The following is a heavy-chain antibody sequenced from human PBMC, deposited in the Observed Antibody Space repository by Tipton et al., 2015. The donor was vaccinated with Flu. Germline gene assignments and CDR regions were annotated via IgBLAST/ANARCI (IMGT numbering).Heavy chain of an antibody. CDR3: VRQPTIAAAGAYFDY. CDR1: GYSFNIYW. Sequence: QLVQSGAEVKKSGESLKISCKGSGYSFNIYWIGWVRQMPGKGLEWMGIIYPGDSDTRYSPSFQGQVTISADKSISTAYLQWSSLKASDTAVYYCVRQPTIAAAGAYFDYWGQGTLVTVSS. V-gene: IGHV5-51*01. CDR2: IYPGDSDT. J-gene: IGHJ4*02. D-gene: IGHD6-13*01.